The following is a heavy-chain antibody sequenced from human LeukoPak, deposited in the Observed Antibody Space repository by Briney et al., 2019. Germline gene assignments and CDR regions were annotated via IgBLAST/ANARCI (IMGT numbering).Heavy chain of an antibody. Sequence: PSQTLSLTCAVSGGSISSGGDSWSWIRQPPGKGLEWIGYIYHSGSTYYNPSLKSRVTISVDRSKNQFSLKLSSVTAADTAVYYCARAAHDFWSGPLGMDVWGQGTTVTVSS. V-gene: IGHV4-30-2*01. D-gene: IGHD3-3*01. J-gene: IGHJ6*02. CDR1: GGSISSGGDS. CDR2: IYHSGST. CDR3: ARAAHDFWSGPLGMDV.